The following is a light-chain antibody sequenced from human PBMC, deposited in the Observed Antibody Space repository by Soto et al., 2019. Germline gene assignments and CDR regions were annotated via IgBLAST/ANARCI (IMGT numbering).Light chain of an antibody. CDR3: LQYNSLYT. J-gene: IGKJ2*01. CDR2: KTS. CDR1: QGLSGW. V-gene: IGKV1-5*03. Sequence: IQMTQSPSTLSASVRDRVTITCRASQGLSGWLAWYQQKPGKAPKLLIYKTSSLESGVPSRFSGSGSGTEFTLTIRSLQPDDFATYYCLQYNSLYTFGQGTKLEIK.